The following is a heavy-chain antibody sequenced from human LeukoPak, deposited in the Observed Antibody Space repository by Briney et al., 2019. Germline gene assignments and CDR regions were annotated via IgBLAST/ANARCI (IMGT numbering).Heavy chain of an antibody. Sequence: PGGSLRLSCAVSGFTFSSYNMNWVRQAPGRGLEWVSYFSGSGTSIYYTDSVKGRFIISRDNAKNSLYLQMNSLRAEDTAVYYCAKDDFFWGQGTTVTVSS. J-gene: IGHJ6*02. CDR1: GFTFSSYN. CDR2: FSGSGTSI. CDR3: AKDDFF. V-gene: IGHV3-48*04. D-gene: IGHD3-3*01.